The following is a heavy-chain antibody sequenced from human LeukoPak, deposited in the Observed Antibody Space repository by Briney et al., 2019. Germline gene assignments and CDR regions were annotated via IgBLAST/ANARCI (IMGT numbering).Heavy chain of an antibody. CDR2: INHSGST. CDR3: ARDHGWFGRLDRSGWFDP. J-gene: IGHJ5*02. D-gene: IGHD3-10*01. V-gene: IGHV4-34*01. Sequence: SETLSLTCAVYGGSFSGYYWSWIRQPPGKGLEWIGEINHSGSTNYNPSLKSRVTISVDTSKNQFSLKLSSVTAADTAVYYCARDHGWFGRLDRSGWFDPWGQGTLVTVSS. CDR1: GGSFSGYY.